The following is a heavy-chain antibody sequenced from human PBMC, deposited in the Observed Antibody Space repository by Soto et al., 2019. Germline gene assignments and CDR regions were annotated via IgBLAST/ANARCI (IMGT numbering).Heavy chain of an antibody. J-gene: IGHJ1*01. V-gene: IGHV4-59*01. CDR3: ARGQTFGET. CDR2: IYYSGST. CDR1: GDSISRYY. D-gene: IGHD3-10*01. Sequence: QVQLQESGPGLVKPSETLSLTCTLSGDSISRYYWSWIRQPPGKGLEWIGYIYYSGSTNYNPSLKSRVTISIDPSKQQLSLRLSSVTAADTAVYYCARGQTFGETWGQGTLVTVSS.